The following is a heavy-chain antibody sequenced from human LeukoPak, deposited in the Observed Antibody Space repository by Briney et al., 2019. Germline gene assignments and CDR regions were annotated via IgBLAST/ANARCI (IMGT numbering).Heavy chain of an antibody. V-gene: IGHV3-21*01. CDR2: ISTSSIYI. Sequence: GGSLRLSCAASGFTFSSYSMNWVRQAPGKGLEWVSSISTSSIYIYYADSVKGRFNISRDNAKKSVHLQMNSLRAEDTAVYYCARGASVVAGSDNALDIWGQGTMVTVSS. D-gene: IGHD6-19*01. CDR3: ARGASVVAGSDNALDI. J-gene: IGHJ3*02. CDR1: GFTFSSYS.